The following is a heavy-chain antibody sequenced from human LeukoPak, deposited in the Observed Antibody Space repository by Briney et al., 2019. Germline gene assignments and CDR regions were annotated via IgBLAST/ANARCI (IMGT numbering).Heavy chain of an antibody. J-gene: IGHJ4*02. CDR2: ISGSGGST. CDR1: GFTFSSYA. Sequence: SGGSLRLSCAAPGFTFSSYAMSWVRQAPGKGLEWVSAISGSGGSTYYADSVKGRFTISRDNSKNTLYLQMNSLRAEDTAVYYCANYGSGKIDYWGQGTLVTVSS. CDR3: ANYGSGKIDY. V-gene: IGHV3-23*01. D-gene: IGHD3-10*01.